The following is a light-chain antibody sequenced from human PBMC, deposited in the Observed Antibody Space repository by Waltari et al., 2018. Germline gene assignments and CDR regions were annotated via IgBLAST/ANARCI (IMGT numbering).Light chain of an antibody. V-gene: IGKV3-15*01. J-gene: IGKJ1*01. Sequence: EIMMTQSPATLSVSPGERATLSCRVSQSVSRKLAWYQQKPGQAPRLLIYDTSSRATDIPARFSGRGSGTEFTFTISSLQSEDFAVYYCQQYSNWPPWTFSQGTKVEI. CDR3: QQYSNWPPWT. CDR2: DTS. CDR1: QSVSRK.